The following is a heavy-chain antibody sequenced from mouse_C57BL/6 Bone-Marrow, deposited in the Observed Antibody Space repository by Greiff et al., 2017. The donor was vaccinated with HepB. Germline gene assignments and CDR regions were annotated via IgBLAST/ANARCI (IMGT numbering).Heavy chain of an antibody. CDR2: IYPGDGDT. J-gene: IGHJ2*01. CDR3: ARSGLYDY. D-gene: IGHD2-12*01. Sequence: VQLQQSGPELVKPGASVKISCKASSYAFSSSWMNWVKQRPGKGLEWIGRIYPGDGDTNYNGKFKGKATLTADKSSSTAYMQLSSLTSEDSAVYFCARSGLYDYWGQGTTLTVSS. CDR1: SYAFSSSW. V-gene: IGHV1-82*01.